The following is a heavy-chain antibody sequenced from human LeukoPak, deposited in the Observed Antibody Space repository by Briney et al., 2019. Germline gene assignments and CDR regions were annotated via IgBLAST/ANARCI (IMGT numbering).Heavy chain of an antibody. J-gene: IGHJ4*02. Sequence: GGSLRLSCAASGFTVSSNYMSWVRQAPGKGLDWVSIIYSGGSTYYADPVKGRFTISRDNSKKTLYLQMNSLRAEDTAVYYCARGGYSSGWSVWGQGTLVTVSS. CDR1: GFTVSSNY. V-gene: IGHV3-66*01. D-gene: IGHD6-13*01. CDR2: IYSGGST. CDR3: ARGGYSSGWSV.